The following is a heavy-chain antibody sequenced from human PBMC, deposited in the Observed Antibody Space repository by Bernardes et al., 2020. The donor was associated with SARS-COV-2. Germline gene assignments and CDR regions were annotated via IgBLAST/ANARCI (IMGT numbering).Heavy chain of an antibody. CDR2: ISAYNGNT. CDR3: ARDRVMVAADYYYYGMDV. Sequence: ASVKVSCKASGYTFTSYGISWVRQAPGQGLEWMGWISAYNGNTNYAQKLQGRVTMTTDTSTSTAYMELRSLRSDDTAVYYCARDRVMVAADYYYYGMDVWGQGTTVTVSS. CDR1: GYTFTSYG. D-gene: IGHD2-15*01. V-gene: IGHV1-18*01. J-gene: IGHJ6*02.